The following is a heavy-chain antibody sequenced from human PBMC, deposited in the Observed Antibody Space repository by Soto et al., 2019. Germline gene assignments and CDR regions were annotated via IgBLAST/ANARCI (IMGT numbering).Heavy chain of an antibody. CDR2: IRSKAYGGTT. J-gene: IGHJ4*02. V-gene: IGHV3-49*04. CDR1: GFTFGDYA. D-gene: IGHD3-10*01. CDR3: TRVTPTTIWFGELRFDY. Sequence: GGSLRLSCTASGFTFGDYAMSWVRQAPGKGLEWVGFIRSKAYGGTTEYAASVKGRFTISRDDSKSIAYLQMNSLKTEDTAVYYCTRVTPTTIWFGELRFDYWGQGTLVTVSS.